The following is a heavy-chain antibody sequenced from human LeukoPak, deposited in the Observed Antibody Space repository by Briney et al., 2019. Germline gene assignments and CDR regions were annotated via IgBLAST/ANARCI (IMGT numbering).Heavy chain of an antibody. CDR2: IYTSGST. D-gene: IGHD5-24*01. V-gene: IGHV4-4*07. CDR1: GGSISSYY. J-gene: IGHJ3*02. Sequence: SETLSLTCTVSGGSISSYYWSWIRQPAGKGLEWIGRIYTSGSTNYNPSLKSRVTMSVDTSKNQFSLKLSSVTAADTAVYYCARGLRSRWLQLRSAFDIWGQGTMVTVSS. CDR3: ARGLRSRWLQLRSAFDI.